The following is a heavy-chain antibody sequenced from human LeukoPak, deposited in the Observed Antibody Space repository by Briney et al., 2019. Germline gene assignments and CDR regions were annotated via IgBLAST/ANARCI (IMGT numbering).Heavy chain of an antibody. J-gene: IGHJ6*03. D-gene: IGHD2-2*01. CDR2: ISGSGGST. CDR3: AKDRGDCSSTSCPRPPYYYYYMDV. V-gene: IGHV3-23*01. Sequence: GGSLRLSCAASGFTFSSYAMSWVRQAPGKGLEWVSAISGSGGSTYYADSVKGRFTISRDNSKNTLYLQMNSLRAEDTAVYYCAKDRGDCSSTSCPRPPYYYYYMDVWGKGTTVTVSS. CDR1: GFTFSSYA.